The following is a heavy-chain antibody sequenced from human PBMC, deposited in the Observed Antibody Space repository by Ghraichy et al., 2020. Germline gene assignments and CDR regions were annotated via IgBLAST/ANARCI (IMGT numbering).Heavy chain of an antibody. Sequence: GGSLRLSCAASGFAFSTYAMSWVRQAPGKGLEWVSAILSGGVTQYAGSGQGRFTISRDNSKNTVYLHMNSLKDEDTSVYYCAKGYSATFYYDSSGFDYWGQGTLVTVSS. CDR2: ILSGGVT. V-gene: IGHV3-23*01. J-gene: IGHJ4*02. CDR1: GFAFSTYA. CDR3: AKGYSATFYYDSSGFDY. D-gene: IGHD3-22*01.